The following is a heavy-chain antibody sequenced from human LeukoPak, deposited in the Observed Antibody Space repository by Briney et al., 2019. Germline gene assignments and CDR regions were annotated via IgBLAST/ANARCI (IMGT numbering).Heavy chain of an antibody. CDR1: GGTFSSYA. V-gene: IGHV1-69*06. Sequence: GASVKVSCNASGGTFSSYAISWVRQAPGQGLEWMGGIIPIFGTANYAQKFQGRVTITADKSTSTAYMELSSLRSEDTAVYYCARGEYSSSWYGCFDPWGQGALVTVSS. CDR3: ARGEYSSSWYGCFDP. D-gene: IGHD6-13*01. CDR2: IIPIFGTA. J-gene: IGHJ5*02.